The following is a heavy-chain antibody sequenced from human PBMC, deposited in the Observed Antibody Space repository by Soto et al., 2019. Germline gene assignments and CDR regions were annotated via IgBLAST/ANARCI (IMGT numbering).Heavy chain of an antibody. CDR3: ARDGRLLWFGEYRKRYYYYGMDV. J-gene: IGHJ6*02. V-gene: IGHV4-39*02. Sequence: SETLSLTCTVSGSSINSSGYYWGWIRQPPGKGLEWIGSMFYGVSTYYNPSLKSRVTVSVDTSKNQFSLNLRSVTAADTAVYYCARDGRLLWFGEYRKRYYYYGMDVWGQGTTVTVSS. CDR2: MFYGVST. D-gene: IGHD3-10*01. CDR1: GSSINSSGYY.